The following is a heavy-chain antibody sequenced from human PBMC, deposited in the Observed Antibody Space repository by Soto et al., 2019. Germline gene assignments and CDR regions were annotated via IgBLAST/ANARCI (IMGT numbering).Heavy chain of an antibody. CDR1: GGSFSGYY. CDR2: INHSEST. V-gene: IGHV4-34*01. CDR3: TLFTMVRGVFDY. Sequence: QVQLQQWGAGLLKPSETLSLTCAVYGGSFSGYYWSWIRQPPGKGLEWIGEINHSESTNDNPSLKSRVTKQVDASKNQFSLKLSSETAAETAVYYCTLFTMVRGVFDYWGQGNLVTVSS. D-gene: IGHD3-10*01. J-gene: IGHJ4*02.